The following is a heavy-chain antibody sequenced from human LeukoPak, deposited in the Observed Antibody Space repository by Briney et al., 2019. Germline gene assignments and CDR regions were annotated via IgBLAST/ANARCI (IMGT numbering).Heavy chain of an antibody. D-gene: IGHD7-27*01. CDR1: GGSIGSTTYY. J-gene: IGHJ3*02. Sequence: SETLSLTCTVSGGSIGSTTYYWGWIRQPPGKGLEWIGTIFYSGSTYYNPSLKSRVTISVDTSKNQFSLRLSSLTAPDTAVYYCARHWADAFDIWGQGTMVTVSS. V-gene: IGHV4-39*01. CDR3: ARHWADAFDI. CDR2: IFYSGST.